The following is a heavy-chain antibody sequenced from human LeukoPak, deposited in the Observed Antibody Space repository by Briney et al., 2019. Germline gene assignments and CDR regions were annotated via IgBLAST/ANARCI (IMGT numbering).Heavy chain of an antibody. CDR2: INEDGRVT. V-gene: IGHV3-74*01. CDR1: RFNVNNYW. J-gene: IGHJ4*02. CDR3: VKDFGGNSDY. Sequence: GGSLRLSCAASRFNVNNYWMHWVRQAPGKGLVWVSRINEDGRVTSYAGSVRGRFTISRDSVETTLHLQMNSLRAEDTAVYYCVKDFGGNSDYWGQGTLVTVSS. D-gene: IGHD4-23*01.